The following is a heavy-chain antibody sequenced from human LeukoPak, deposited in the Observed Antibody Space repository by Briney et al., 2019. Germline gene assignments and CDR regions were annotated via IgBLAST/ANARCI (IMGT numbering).Heavy chain of an antibody. J-gene: IGHJ6*02. CDR1: GYTFTSYD. D-gene: IGHD4-17*01. CDR2: MNPNSGNT. V-gene: IGHV1-8*01. CDR3: ARAWDDYGDYYGMDV. Sequence: GASVKVSCKASGYTFTSYDINWVRQVTGQGLEWMGWMNPNSGNTGYAQKFQGRVTMTRNTSISTAYMELSSLRSEDTAVYYCARAWDDYGDYYGMDVWGQGTTVTVSS.